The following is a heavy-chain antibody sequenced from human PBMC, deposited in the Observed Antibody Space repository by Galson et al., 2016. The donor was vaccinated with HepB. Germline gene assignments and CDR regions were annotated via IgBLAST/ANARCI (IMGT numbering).Heavy chain of an antibody. Sequence: SLRLSCATSGFTFSNYAMHWVRQAPGKGLEWVASLWYDGSNKKYVDSVEGRFTISRDNSKNTLYLQMNSLRAGDTAVYYCARDDHYGVYFDHWGQGTLVTVSS. D-gene: IGHD3-16*01. V-gene: IGHV3-33*01. CDR2: LWYDGSNK. CDR1: GFTFSNYA. CDR3: ARDDHYGVYFDH. J-gene: IGHJ4*02.